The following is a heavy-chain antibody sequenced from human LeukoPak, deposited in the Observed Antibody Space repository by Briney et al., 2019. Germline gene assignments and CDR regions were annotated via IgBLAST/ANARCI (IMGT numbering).Heavy chain of an antibody. J-gene: IGHJ4*02. CDR1: GGSINSYY. Sequence: SETLSLTCTVSGGSINSYYWSWIRQPPGKGLECIGYIHYTGSTYYNPSLKSRVTISVDTSKNQFSLKLSPVTAADTAVYYCARENQYGDYYFDYWGQGTLVTVSS. D-gene: IGHD4-17*01. CDR2: IHYTGST. V-gene: IGHV4-59*12. CDR3: ARENQYGDYYFDY.